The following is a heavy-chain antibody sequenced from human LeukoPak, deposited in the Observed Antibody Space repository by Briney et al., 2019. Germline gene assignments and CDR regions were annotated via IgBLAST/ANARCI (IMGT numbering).Heavy chain of an antibody. D-gene: IGHD6-19*01. J-gene: IGHJ4*02. CDR1: GDSISNYY. Sequence: SETLSLTCTVSGDSISNYYWSWIRQSPGKELEWIGYMYNRGSTIYNPSLKSRVTISTDTSKNQCSLRLTSVTAADTAVYYCARAEKAVTGTLDYWGQGTLITVSS. CDR3: ARAEKAVTGTLDY. CDR2: MYNRGST. V-gene: IGHV4-59*01.